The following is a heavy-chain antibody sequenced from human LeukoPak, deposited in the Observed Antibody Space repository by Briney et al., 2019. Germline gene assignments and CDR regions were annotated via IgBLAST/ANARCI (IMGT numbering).Heavy chain of an antibody. CDR1: GGSISSSSYY. J-gene: IGHJ3*02. D-gene: IGHD3-16*01. V-gene: IGHV4-39*01. CDR3: ARQSYEYVWGSYPHAFGI. Sequence: SETLSLTCTVPGGSISSSSYYSGWIRQPPGKGLEWLVSIYYSGSTYYNPSLKSRVTISVDTSKNQFSLKRGSVTTADTAVYYCARQSYEYVWGSYPHAFGIWGQGTMVTVSS. CDR2: IYYSGST.